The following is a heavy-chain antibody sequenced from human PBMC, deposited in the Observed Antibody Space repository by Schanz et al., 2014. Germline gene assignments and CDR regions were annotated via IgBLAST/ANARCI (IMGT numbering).Heavy chain of an antibody. CDR1: GYDFHIYA. D-gene: IGHD1-26*01. CDR3: ARDNGRIPAANSFDY. CDR2: ISGYTGDT. V-gene: IGHV1-18*01. Sequence: QILLVQPGPEVKKPGASVTVSCKASGYDFHIYAYSWVRQAPGQGPEWIGWISGYTGDTKYAQKFQHRVNMTTDRTTSTVYMELRSLRFDGTAVYFCARDNGRIPAANSFDYWGQGTRVTVSS. J-gene: IGHJ4*02.